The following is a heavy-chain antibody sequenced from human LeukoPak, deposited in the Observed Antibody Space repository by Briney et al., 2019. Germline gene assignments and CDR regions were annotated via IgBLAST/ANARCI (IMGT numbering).Heavy chain of an antibody. CDR2: MNPNSGNT. D-gene: IGHD6-6*01. J-gene: IGHJ5*02. CDR1: GYTFTSYD. CDR3: ARVIAARRGWFDP. V-gene: IGHV1-8*01. Sequence: GASVKVSCKASGYTFTSYDINWVRQATGQGLEWMGWMNPNSGNTGYAQKFQGRVTMTRNTSISTAYMELSSLRSEDTAVYYCARVIAARRGWFDPWGQGTLVTVSS.